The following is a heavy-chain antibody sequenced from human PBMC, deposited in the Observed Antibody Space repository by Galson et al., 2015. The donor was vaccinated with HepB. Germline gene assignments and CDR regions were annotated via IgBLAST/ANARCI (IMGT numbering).Heavy chain of an antibody. CDR1: GDSVTSNSAA. V-gene: IGHV6-1*01. D-gene: IGHD3-10*01. J-gene: IGHJ6*02. Sequence: CAISGDSVTSNSAAWNWIRQSPSRGLEWLGRTYFRSKWRIDYAMSVKSRITISADTSDNQFSLLLRSVTPEDTAVYYCAHGSDVWGPGTTVIVSS. CDR3: AHGSDV. CDR2: TYFRSKWRI.